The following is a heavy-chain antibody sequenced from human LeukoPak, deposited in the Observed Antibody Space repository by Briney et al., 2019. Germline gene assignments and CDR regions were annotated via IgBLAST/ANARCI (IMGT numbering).Heavy chain of an antibody. V-gene: IGHV4-39*01. CDR3: ARRGQAAGSKGAFDY. D-gene: IGHD6-13*01. J-gene: IGHJ4*02. Sequence: SSETLSLPCTVSGVPISSGSYYWGRVRQPPGKGLEWIGSIDYSGTTYYHPSLKSRVTISVDTSKNQFSLKLSSVTAADTALYYCARRGQAAGSKGAFDYWGQGTLVTVSS. CDR1: GVPISSGSYY. CDR2: IDYSGTT.